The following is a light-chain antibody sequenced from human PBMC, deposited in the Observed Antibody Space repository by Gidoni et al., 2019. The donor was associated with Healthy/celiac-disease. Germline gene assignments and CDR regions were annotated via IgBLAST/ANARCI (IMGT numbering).Light chain of an antibody. CDR1: QSLVYSDGNTY. CDR3: MQGTHWPPT. J-gene: IGKJ1*01. Sequence: DVVMTQSLLSLPVTLGQPASISCRSSQSLVYSDGNTYLNWFQQRPGQSPRRLLYKVSNRDSGVPDRFSGSGSGTDFTLKISRVEAEDVGVYYCMQGTHWPPTFGQGTKVEIK. CDR2: KVS. V-gene: IGKV2-30*01.